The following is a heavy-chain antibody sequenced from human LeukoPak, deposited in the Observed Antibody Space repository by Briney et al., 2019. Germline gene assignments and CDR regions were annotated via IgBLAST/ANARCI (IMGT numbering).Heavy chain of an antibody. CDR1: GFTVSSNY. Sequence: GGSLRLSCAASGFTVSSNYMSWVRQAPGKGLEWVSYISSSGSTIYYADSVKGRFTISRDNAKNSLYLQMNSLRAEDTAVYYCAELGITTIRGVWGKGTTVTISS. CDR3: AELGITTIRGV. J-gene: IGHJ6*04. V-gene: IGHV3-11*04. D-gene: IGHD3-22*01. CDR2: ISSSGSTI.